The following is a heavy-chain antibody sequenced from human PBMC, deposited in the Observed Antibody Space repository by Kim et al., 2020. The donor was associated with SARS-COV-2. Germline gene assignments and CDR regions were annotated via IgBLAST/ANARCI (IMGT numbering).Heavy chain of an antibody. CDR2: IKQDGSEK. V-gene: IGHV3-7*01. J-gene: IGHJ4*02. CDR3: ARDPYPLLRYLDY. CDR1: GFTFSSYW. D-gene: IGHD3-9*01. Sequence: GGSLRLSCAASGFTFSSYWMSWVRQAPGKGLEWVANIKQDGSEKYYVDSVKGRFTISRDNAKNSLYLQMNSLRAEDTAVYYCARDPYPLLRYLDYWGKGTLVTVSS.